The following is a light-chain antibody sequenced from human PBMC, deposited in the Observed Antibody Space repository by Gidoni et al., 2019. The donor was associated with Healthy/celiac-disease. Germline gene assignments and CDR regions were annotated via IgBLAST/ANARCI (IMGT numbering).Light chain of an antibody. CDR2: AAS. Sequence: DIQMTQSPSSLSASVGDRVTITCRASQSISSYLNWYQQKPGKAPKLLIYAASSLQSGVPSRLSGSGSGTDFTLTISSLQPEDFATYYCQQSYSTLRRYTFGQGTKLEIK. J-gene: IGKJ2*01. CDR1: QSISSY. V-gene: IGKV1-39*01. CDR3: QQSYSTLRRYT.